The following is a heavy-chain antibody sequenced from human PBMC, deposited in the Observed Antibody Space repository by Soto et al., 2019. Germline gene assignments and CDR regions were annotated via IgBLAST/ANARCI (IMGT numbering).Heavy chain of an antibody. J-gene: IGHJ6*02. D-gene: IGHD2-21*01. CDR1: GDTFSSYT. V-gene: IGHV1-69*02. Sequence: QVQLVQSGPEVKKPGSSVRISCRSGGDTFSSYTVSWVRQTPGQGLEWMGRITPVLGVTNYSRKFKGRMTITADKSKTTANMERSSLKSEDTVRYYCARRRYCGVDCYAQYCYGMDVWGQGTSVIVSS. CDR2: ITPVLGVT. CDR3: ARRRYCGVDCYAQYCYGMDV.